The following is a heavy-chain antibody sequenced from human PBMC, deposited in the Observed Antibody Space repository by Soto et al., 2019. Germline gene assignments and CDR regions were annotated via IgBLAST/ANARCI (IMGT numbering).Heavy chain of an antibody. D-gene: IGHD1-26*01. CDR3: AREEVDWFDP. CDR2: IYYSGST. J-gene: IGHJ5*02. V-gene: IGHV4-61*01. CDR1: GGSVSSGSYY. Sequence: SETLSLTCTVSGGSVSSGSYYWSWTRQPPGKGLEWIGYIYYSGSTNYNPSLKSRVTISVDTSKNQFSLKLSSVTAADTAVYYCAREEVDWFDPWGQGTLVTVSS.